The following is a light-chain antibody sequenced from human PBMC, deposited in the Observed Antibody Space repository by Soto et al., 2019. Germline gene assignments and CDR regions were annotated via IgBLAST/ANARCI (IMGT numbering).Light chain of an antibody. CDR1: QSVTTW. J-gene: IGKJ3*01. Sequence: DIQMTQSPSTLSASVGDRVTITCRASQSVTTWLAWYQQKPGKAPKLLVSKASSLESGVPSRFSGSGSGTELTLTISSLQPDDYATYQCQQYNSYPLTFGPGTKVDVQ. CDR3: QQYNSYPLT. CDR2: KAS. V-gene: IGKV1-5*03.